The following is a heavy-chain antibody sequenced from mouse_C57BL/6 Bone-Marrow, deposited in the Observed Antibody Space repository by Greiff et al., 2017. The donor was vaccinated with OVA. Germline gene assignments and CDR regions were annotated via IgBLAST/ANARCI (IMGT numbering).Heavy chain of an antibody. CDR2: IYPGSGNT. D-gene: IGHD3-2*02. CDR1: GYTFTDYY. V-gene: IGHV1-76*01. J-gene: IGHJ2*01. Sequence: VQRVESGAELVRPGASVKLSCKASGYTFTDYYINWVKQRPGQGLEWIARIYPGSGNTYYNEKFKGKATLTAEKSSSTAYMQLSSLTSEDSAVYFCAREAKKFDYWGQGTTLTVSS. CDR3: AREAKKFDY.